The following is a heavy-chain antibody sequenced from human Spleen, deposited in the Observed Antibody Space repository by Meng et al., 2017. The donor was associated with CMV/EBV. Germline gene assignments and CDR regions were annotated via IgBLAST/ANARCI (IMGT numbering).Heavy chain of an antibody. D-gene: IGHD4-23*01. CDR1: EYTFTGYY. J-gene: IGHJ6*02. CDR2: INPNSGGT. V-gene: IGHV1-2*02. Sequence: ASVKVSCKASEYTFTGYYIHWVRQAPGQGLEWMGWINPNSGGTNYAQKFQGRVTMTRDTSISTAYTELSRLRSDDTAVYYCARATVVPPGGSYYYYGMDVWGQGTTVTVSS. CDR3: ARATVVPPGGSYYYYGMDV.